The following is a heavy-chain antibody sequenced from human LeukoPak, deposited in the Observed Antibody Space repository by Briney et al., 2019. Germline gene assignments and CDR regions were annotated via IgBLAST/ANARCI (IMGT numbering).Heavy chain of an antibody. Sequence: GGSLRLSCAASGFTFSSYGMHWVRQAPGKGLEWVAVISYDGSNKYYADSVKGRFTISRDNSKNTLYLQMNSLRAEVTAVYYCARGGGYSYGSFDYWGQGTLVTVSS. D-gene: IGHD5-18*01. V-gene: IGHV3-30*03. J-gene: IGHJ4*02. CDR2: ISYDGSNK. CDR3: ARGGGYSYGSFDY. CDR1: GFTFSSYG.